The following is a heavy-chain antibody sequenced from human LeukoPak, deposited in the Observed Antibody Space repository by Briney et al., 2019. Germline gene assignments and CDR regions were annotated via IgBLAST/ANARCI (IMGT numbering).Heavy chain of an antibody. CDR2: ISGSGGST. CDR1: GFTFSSYA. Sequence: GGSLRLSCAASGFTFSSYAMSWVRQAPGKGLEWVSAISGSGGSTYYADSVKGRFTISRDNSKNTLYLQMNSLRAEDTAVYYCANGRGSWYRVGTGAAFDIWGQGTMVTVSS. J-gene: IGHJ3*02. V-gene: IGHV3-23*01. CDR3: ANGRGSWYRVGTGAAFDI. D-gene: IGHD6-13*01.